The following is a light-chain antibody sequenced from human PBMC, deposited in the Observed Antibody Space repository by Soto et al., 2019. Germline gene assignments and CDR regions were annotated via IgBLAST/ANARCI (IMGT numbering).Light chain of an antibody. CDR1: RSDIGNYNR. V-gene: IGLV2-14*01. CDR3: NAQTSANTYV. Sequence: QSVLTQPASVSGSPGQSITISCTGTRSDIGNYNRASWYQQHPGKAPKLMIYAVADRPSGVPNRFSGSKSGNTASLTISGLQAEDEADYYCNAQTSANTYVFGTGTKVTVL. J-gene: IGLJ1*01. CDR2: AVA.